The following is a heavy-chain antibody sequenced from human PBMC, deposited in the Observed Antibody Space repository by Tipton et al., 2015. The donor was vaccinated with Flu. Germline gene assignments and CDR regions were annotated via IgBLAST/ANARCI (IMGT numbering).Heavy chain of an antibody. V-gene: IGHV4-61*08. J-gene: IGHJ4*02. CDR1: GDSVTSGGYY. CDR3: ARSVAVYASFEF. CDR2: IYHGGRT. Sequence: TLSLTCTVSGDSVTSGGYYWNWIRQPPGKGLEWLGYIYHGGRTRYNSSLKRRLTMSLDTSKNQFSLKMRTVTAADTAMYFCARSVAVYASFEFWGQGTLVNVSS. D-gene: IGHD2-8*01.